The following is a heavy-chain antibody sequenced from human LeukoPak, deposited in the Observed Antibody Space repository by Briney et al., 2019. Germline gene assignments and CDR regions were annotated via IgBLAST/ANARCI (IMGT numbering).Heavy chain of an antibody. CDR3: ARVSYFDSSGYYGLGSTIDY. Sequence: SETLSLTCAVHGGSFSGYYWSWIRQPPGKGLEWIGEINHSGSTNYNPSLKSRVTISVDTSKNQFSLKLSSVTAADTAVYYCARVSYFDSSGYYGLGSTIDYWGQGTLVTVSS. CDR1: GGSFSGYY. J-gene: IGHJ4*02. D-gene: IGHD3-22*01. V-gene: IGHV4-34*01. CDR2: INHSGST.